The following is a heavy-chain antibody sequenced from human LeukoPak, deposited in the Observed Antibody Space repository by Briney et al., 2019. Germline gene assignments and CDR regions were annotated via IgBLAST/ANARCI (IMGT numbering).Heavy chain of an antibody. CDR2: TDSSSGSI. Sequence: GGSLRLSCAASGFTFSSYAMNWVRQAPGKGLEWLSFTDSSSGSIHYADSVKGRFTISIDNVKNSLHLQMNSLGAEDTTMYYCARGQTSGSFIIDYWGQGTLVTVSS. D-gene: IGHD3-10*01. CDR1: GFTFSSYA. CDR3: ARGQTSGSFIIDY. J-gene: IGHJ4*02. V-gene: IGHV3-48*01.